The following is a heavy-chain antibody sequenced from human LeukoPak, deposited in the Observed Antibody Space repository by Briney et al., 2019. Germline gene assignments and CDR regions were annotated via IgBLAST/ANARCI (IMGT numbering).Heavy chain of an antibody. J-gene: IGHJ4*02. V-gene: IGHV3-30*02. CDR2: IRSDGSTK. CDR1: GLTFSTYG. D-gene: IGHD3-10*01. CDR3: AKEGYYGSGSFPDS. Sequence: GGSLRLSCAASGLTFSTYGMHWVRQAPGKGLEWVAFIRSDGSTKYFADSVKGRFTISRDNSKNTLYLQMNSLRAEDTAVYYCAKEGYYGSGSFPDSWGQGTLVTVSS.